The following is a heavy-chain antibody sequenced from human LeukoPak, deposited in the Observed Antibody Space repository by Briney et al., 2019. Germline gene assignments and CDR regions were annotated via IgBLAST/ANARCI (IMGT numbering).Heavy chain of an antibody. CDR3: ARDQSYEGYSYGYSDY. J-gene: IGHJ4*02. Sequence: PGGSLRLSCAASGFTFSNSAMSWVRQAPGKGLEWVSTLSGSGITTYYADSVRGRFTISRDNSKNTLYLQMNSLGAEDTAVYYCARDQSYEGYSYGYSDYWGQGTMVTVSS. CDR1: GFTFSNSA. V-gene: IGHV3-23*01. CDR2: LSGSGITT. D-gene: IGHD5-18*01.